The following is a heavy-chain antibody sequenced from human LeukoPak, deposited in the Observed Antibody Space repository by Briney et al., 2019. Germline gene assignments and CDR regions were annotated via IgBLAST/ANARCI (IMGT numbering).Heavy chain of an antibody. CDR3: ARDGRFSTYMDV. CDR1: GDSIGSGDNY. CDR2: VFYSGST. Sequence: SQTLSLTCTVSGDSIGSGDNYWSWVRQHPEKGLKWIGYVFYSGSTYYNPSLKSRATISVDTSKNQFSLKLSSVTAADTAVYYCARDGRFSTYMDVWGKGTTVTVSS. D-gene: IGHD3-3*01. J-gene: IGHJ6*03. V-gene: IGHV4-31*03.